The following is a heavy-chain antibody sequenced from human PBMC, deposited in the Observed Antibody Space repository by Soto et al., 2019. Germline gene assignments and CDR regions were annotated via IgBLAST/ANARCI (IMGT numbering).Heavy chain of an antibody. Sequence: QVQLQESGQGLVKPSETLSLTCTVSGGSISGYYWSWIRQPPGKGLEWIGYMYFSGSTNKYTPTNYIPPLQSRVTISVDPSKNQFSLKLSYVTAADTALYYCARHGGYSSSWGWFDPWGQGTLVTVSS. CDR1: GGSISGYY. CDR2: MYFSGSTNKYTPT. V-gene: IGHV4-59*08. J-gene: IGHJ5*02. CDR3: ARHGGYSSSWGWFDP. D-gene: IGHD6-19*01.